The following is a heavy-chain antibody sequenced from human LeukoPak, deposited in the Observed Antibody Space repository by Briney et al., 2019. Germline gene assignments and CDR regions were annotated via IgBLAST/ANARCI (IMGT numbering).Heavy chain of an antibody. CDR2: ISYDGSNK. V-gene: IGHV3-30-3*01. CDR3: ARVGSRGLSNDY. CDR1: RFTFNRCW. D-gene: IGHD3/OR15-3a*01. Sequence: GGSLRLSCVVSRFTFNRCWMNWVRQAPGKGLEWVAVISYDGSNKYYADSVKGRFTISRDNSKNTLYLQMNSLRAEDTAVYYCARVGSRGLSNDYWGQGTLVTVSS. J-gene: IGHJ4*02.